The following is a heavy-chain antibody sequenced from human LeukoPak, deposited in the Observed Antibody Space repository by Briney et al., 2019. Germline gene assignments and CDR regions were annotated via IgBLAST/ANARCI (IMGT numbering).Heavy chain of an antibody. CDR1: GFTVSSNY. Sequence: GGSLRLSCAASGFTVSSNYMSWVRQAPGKGLEWVSVIYSGGSTYYADSVKGRFTISRDNSKNTLYLQMNSLRAEDTPVYYCARDNQRSAGFDYWGQGTLVTVSS. D-gene: IGHD6-25*01. V-gene: IGHV3-66*02. J-gene: IGHJ4*02. CDR3: ARDNQRSAGFDY. CDR2: IYSGGST.